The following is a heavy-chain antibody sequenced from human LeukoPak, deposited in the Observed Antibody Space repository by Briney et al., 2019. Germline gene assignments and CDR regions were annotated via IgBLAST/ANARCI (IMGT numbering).Heavy chain of an antibody. D-gene: IGHD3-10*01. V-gene: IGHV3-30*04. J-gene: IGHJ4*02. CDR2: ISYDGSNK. CDR1: GFTFGSYP. CDR3: ARARYGSGTFSFDN. Sequence: GGSLRPSCAASGFTFGSYPIHWVRQAPGKGLEWVALISYDGSNKYYADSVKGRFNISRDNSKNTLYLQMSSLRAEDTAVYYCARARYGSGTFSFDNWGQGTLVTVSS.